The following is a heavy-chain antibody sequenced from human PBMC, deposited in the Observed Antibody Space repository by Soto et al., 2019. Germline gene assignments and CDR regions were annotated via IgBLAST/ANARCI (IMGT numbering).Heavy chain of an antibody. CDR3: ASTKPRGYQLLIEYYFDY. D-gene: IGHD2-2*01. V-gene: IGHV1-69*02. CDR1: GGTFSSYT. J-gene: IGHJ4*02. CDR2: IIPILGIA. Sequence: SVKVSCKASGGTFSSYTISWVRQAPGQGLEWMGRIIPILGIANYAQKFQGRVTITADKSTSTAYMELSSLRSEDTAVYYCASTKPRGYQLLIEYYFDYWGQGTLVTVSS.